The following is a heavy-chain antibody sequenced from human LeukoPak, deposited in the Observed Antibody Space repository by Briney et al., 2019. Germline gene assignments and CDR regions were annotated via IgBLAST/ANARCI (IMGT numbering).Heavy chain of an antibody. Sequence: GGSLRPSCSASGFTFSSFSMHWVRQAPGQGLEYVSTITSNGGSAYYADSVKGRFTISRDNSRNTLFLQMSSLRAEDTAVFYCVRGGYSSNWPHDYWGQGTLVTVSS. D-gene: IGHD6-13*01. CDR1: GFTFSSFS. CDR3: VRGGYSSNWPHDY. CDR2: ITSNGGSA. V-gene: IGHV3-64D*06. J-gene: IGHJ4*02.